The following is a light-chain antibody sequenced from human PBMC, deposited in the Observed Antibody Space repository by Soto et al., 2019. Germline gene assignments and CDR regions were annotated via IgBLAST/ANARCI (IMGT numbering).Light chain of an antibody. CDR1: QDISNY. CDR3: QQYDNLPFT. CDR2: DAS. J-gene: IGKJ3*01. V-gene: IGKV1-33*01. Sequence: DIQMTQSPSSLSASVGDRVTITCQASQDISNYLNWYQQKQGKAPKLLIYDASNLETGVPSRFSGSGSGTDFTFTISSLQAEDIATYYCQQYDNLPFTFGPGTKVDIK.